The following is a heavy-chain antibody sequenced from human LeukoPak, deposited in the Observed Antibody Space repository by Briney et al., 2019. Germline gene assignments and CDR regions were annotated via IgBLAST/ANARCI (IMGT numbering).Heavy chain of an antibody. Sequence: TGGSLRLSCAASGLTFSNYGMHWVRQATGKGLQWVAFRRFDGSNKYYGDSVKGRFTISRDNSKNTLFLQMNSLRVDDTAVYHCAKDAREKAARLIQGGGADSRGQGTLVTVSS. D-gene: IGHD6-6*01. CDR2: RRFDGSNK. J-gene: IGHJ4*02. CDR1: GLTFSNYG. CDR3: AKDAREKAARLIQGGGADS. V-gene: IGHV3-30*02.